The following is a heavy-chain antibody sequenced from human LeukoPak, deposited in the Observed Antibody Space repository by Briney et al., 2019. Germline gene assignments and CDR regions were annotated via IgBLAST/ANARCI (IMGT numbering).Heavy chain of an antibody. Sequence: SETLSLTCAVYGGSFSGYYWSWIRQPPGKGLEWIGEINHSGSANYNPSLKSRVTISVDTSKNQFSLKLSSVTAADTAVYYCARITSWTPDYWGQGTLVTVSS. CDR3: ARITSWTPDY. J-gene: IGHJ4*02. D-gene: IGHD2-2*01. CDR2: INHSGSA. CDR1: GGSFSGYY. V-gene: IGHV4-34*01.